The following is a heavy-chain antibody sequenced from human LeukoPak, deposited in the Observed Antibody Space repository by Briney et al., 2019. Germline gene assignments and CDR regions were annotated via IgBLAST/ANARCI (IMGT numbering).Heavy chain of an antibody. CDR1: GFTFSSYW. J-gene: IGHJ4*02. V-gene: IGHV3-74*01. D-gene: IGHD1-26*01. CDR3: ARAPRSGSYDY. CDR2: INIDGSTT. Sequence: GGSLRLSCAASGFTFSSYWMHWVRQAPGKGLVWVSRINIDGSTTRYPDSVKGRFTISRDNAKNTLYLQMNSLRAEDTAVYYCARAPRSGSYDYWGQGTLVTVSS.